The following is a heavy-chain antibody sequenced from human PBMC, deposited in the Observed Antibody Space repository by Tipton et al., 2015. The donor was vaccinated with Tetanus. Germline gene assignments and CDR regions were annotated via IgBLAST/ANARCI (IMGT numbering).Heavy chain of an antibody. CDR3: AKVGDNKVYFDY. J-gene: IGHJ4*02. D-gene: IGHD1-14*01. CDR2: ISGSGDTT. Sequence: SLRLSCSASGFTFSSYAMSWVRQAPGKGLGWVSTISGSGDTTYYADSVKGRFTISRDNSKNTLYLQMNSLRAEDTAVYYCAKVGDNKVYFDYWGQGTLVTVSS. V-gene: IGHV3-23*01. CDR1: GFTFSSYA.